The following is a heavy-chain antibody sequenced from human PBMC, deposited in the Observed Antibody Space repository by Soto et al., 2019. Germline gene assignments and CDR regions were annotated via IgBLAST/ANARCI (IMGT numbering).Heavy chain of an antibody. Sequence: GGSLRLSCAGSGFTLNTFSMNWVRQAPGKGLEWVSYISSSRATIYYADSVKGRFTISRDDAKNSLYLQMNSLKDDDTAVYYCVRGRSDSLMDVWGQGTTVTVSS. J-gene: IGHJ6*02. CDR1: GFTLNTFS. V-gene: IGHV3-48*02. D-gene: IGHD2-15*01. CDR3: VRGRSDSLMDV. CDR2: ISSSRATI.